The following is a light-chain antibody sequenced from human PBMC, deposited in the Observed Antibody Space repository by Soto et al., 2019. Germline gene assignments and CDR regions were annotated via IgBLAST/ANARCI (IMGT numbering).Light chain of an antibody. CDR1: SSNIGSNT. V-gene: IGLV1-44*01. CDR2: SND. Sequence: QSVLTQPPSASGTPGQRVTISCSGSSSNIGSNTVNWYQQLPGTAPKLLIYSNDQRPSGVPDRFSGSKSGTSASLAISGLQSEDEADYYCAAWDGSLNGYVFGTGTKVIVL. CDR3: AAWDGSLNGYV. J-gene: IGLJ1*01.